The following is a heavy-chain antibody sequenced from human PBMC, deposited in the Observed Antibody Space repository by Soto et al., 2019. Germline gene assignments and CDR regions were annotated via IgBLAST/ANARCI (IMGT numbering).Heavy chain of an antibody. CDR3: ASIASAYYVGVH. Sequence: ASVKVSCKASGYTFTSYGISWVRQAPGQGLEWMGWISAYNGNTNYAQKLQGRVTMTTDTSTSTAYMELRSLRSDDTAVYYCASIASAYYVGVHWGQGTLVTVSS. J-gene: IGHJ4*02. CDR2: ISAYNGNT. D-gene: IGHD3-10*02. CDR1: GYTFTSYG. V-gene: IGHV1-18*04.